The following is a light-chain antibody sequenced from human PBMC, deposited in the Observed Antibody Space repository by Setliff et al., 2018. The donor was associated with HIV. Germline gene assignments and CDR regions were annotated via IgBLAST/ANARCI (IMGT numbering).Light chain of an antibody. CDR2: YDS. V-gene: IGLV3-21*04. J-gene: IGLJ1*01. Sequence: SYELTQPPSVSVAPGKTARITCGGNNIGSKSVHWYQQKPGQAPVLVIYYDSDRPSGIPERFPGSNSGNTATLTISRVEAGDEADYYCQVWDSSSDHYVFGTGTKVT. CDR1: NIGSKS. CDR3: QVWDSSSDHYV.